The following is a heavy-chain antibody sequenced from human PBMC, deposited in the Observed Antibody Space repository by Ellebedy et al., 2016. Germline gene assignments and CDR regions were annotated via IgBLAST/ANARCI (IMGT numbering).Heavy chain of an antibody. CDR2: IYYSGST. CDR1: GGSISSYY. Sequence: SETLSLTCTVSGGSISSYYWSWIRQSPGKGLEWIGDIYYSGSTNYDPSLKSRVTISVDVPKNQFFLKLNSVTAADTAVYYCARGGTVTSGTPVPEYWGQGTLVTVSS. D-gene: IGHD4-17*01. CDR3: ARGGTVTSGTPVPEY. J-gene: IGHJ4*02. V-gene: IGHV4-59*08.